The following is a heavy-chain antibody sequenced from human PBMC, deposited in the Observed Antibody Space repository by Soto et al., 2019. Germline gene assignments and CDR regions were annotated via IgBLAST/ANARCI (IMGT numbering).Heavy chain of an antibody. J-gene: IGHJ3*02. CDR3: ARGGGVGVAGSAAFDM. CDR1: GYPVTAYY. V-gene: IGHV1-2*02. Sequence: QLHLVQSGAVVKKPGASVTVSCSASGYPVTAYYMHWVRQAPGRGLEWMGGINPATGAAKYTQTFQGRVTMPRATSTSTVFMELSGRTSEDPAVFYCARGGGVGVAGSAAFDMWGQGTLVTVSS. CDR2: INPATGAA. D-gene: IGHD3-3*01.